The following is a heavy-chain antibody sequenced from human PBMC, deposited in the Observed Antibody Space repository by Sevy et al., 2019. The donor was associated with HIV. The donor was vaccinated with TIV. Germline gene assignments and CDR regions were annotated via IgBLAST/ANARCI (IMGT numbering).Heavy chain of an antibody. Sequence: GGSLRLSCAAPGFTFSTSSMSWVRQAPGKGLEWVSSVSSSSSFIFYADSVKGRFTISRDNAKNSLYLQMNSLRAEDTAVYFCVGCSSVGCLQGWFDPWGQGTLVTVSS. D-gene: IGHD2-2*01. V-gene: IGHV3-21*01. CDR3: VGCSSVGCLQGWFDP. CDR2: VSSSSSFI. J-gene: IGHJ5*02. CDR1: GFTFSTSS.